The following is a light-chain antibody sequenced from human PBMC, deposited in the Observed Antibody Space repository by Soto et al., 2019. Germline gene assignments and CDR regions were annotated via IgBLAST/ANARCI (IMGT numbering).Light chain of an antibody. J-gene: IGKJ5*01. Sequence: IPVTQSPSSLSASVGGRDTVTCRATQDVRKYVAWYQLKPGQGPKLLIYGASTLQSGVPSRFSGSGSGADYTLTINIVQPEDGAIDSCQQYSGRPTVGQGTRLVIE. CDR3: QQYSGRPT. CDR1: QDVRKY. CDR2: GAS. V-gene: IGKV1-27*01.